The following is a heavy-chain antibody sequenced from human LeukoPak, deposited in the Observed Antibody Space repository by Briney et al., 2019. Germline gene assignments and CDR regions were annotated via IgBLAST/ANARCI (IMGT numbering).Heavy chain of an antibody. D-gene: IGHD6-19*01. Sequence: GASVKVSCKASGYTFTSYDINWVRQATGQGLEWMGWMNPNSGNTGYAQKFQGRVTITRNTSISTAYMELSSLRSEDTAVYHCARARVAGSSLVDYWGQGTLVTVSS. J-gene: IGHJ4*02. CDR3: ARARVAGSSLVDY. CDR1: GYTFTSYD. V-gene: IGHV1-8*03. CDR2: MNPNSGNT.